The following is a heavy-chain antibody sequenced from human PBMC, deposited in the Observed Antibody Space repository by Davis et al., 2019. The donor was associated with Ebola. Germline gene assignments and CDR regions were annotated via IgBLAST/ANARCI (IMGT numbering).Heavy chain of an antibody. V-gene: IGHV3-30*04. D-gene: IGHD6-6*01. CDR3: AKGGGTSSSDFRRT. CDR1: GSILSTYT. J-gene: IGHJ5*02. Sequence: GGSLRLPCAASGSILSTYTMNWVRQAPGKGLEWVAVISYDGSNKYYADSVKGRFTISRDNSRNTLSLQMNSLRAEDTAVYYCAKGGGTSSSDFRRTWGQGTLVTVSS. CDR2: ISYDGSNK.